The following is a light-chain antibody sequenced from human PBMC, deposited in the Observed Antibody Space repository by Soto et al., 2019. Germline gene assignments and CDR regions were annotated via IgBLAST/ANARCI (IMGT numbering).Light chain of an antibody. CDR1: QSVNIY. J-gene: IGKJ5*01. Sequence: EIVMTQSPATLSVSPGERATLSCRASQSVNIYLAWYQQKPGQAPRLLIYDASNRATGIPARFSGSGSGTDFTLTISSLEPEDFAVYYCQQRSNFITFGQGTRLEI. V-gene: IGKV3-11*01. CDR2: DAS. CDR3: QQRSNFIT.